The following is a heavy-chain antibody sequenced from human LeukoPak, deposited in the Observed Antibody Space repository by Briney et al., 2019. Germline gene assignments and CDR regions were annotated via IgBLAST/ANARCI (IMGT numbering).Heavy chain of an antibody. J-gene: IGHJ4*02. V-gene: IGHV4-39*01. CDR3: ARLGSGSVDY. D-gene: IGHD3-3*01. CDR2: IYYSGSI. Sequence: PSETLSLTCTVSGGSISSSSYYWGWIRQPPGKGLEWIGRIYYSGSIYYNPSLKSRVTISVDTSKNQFSLKLSSVTAADTAVYYCARLGSGSVDYWGQGTLVTVSS. CDR1: GGSISSSSYY.